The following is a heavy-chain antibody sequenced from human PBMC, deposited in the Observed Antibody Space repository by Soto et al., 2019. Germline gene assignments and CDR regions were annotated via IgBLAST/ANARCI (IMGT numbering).Heavy chain of an antibody. V-gene: IGHV3-30-3*01. J-gene: IGHJ5*02. CDR1: GFTFSSYA. CDR2: ISYDGSNK. CDR3: AREGDLQYGSGGSFQNFFDP. Sequence: QVQLVESGGGVVQPGRSLILSCAASGFTFSSYAMHWVRQAPGMGLEWGAVISYDGSNKYYADSVKGRFTISRDNSKNSLSLQMNSLIAEDTAVYYCAREGDLQYGSGGSFQNFFDPWGQGTLVTVSS. D-gene: IGHD2-15*01.